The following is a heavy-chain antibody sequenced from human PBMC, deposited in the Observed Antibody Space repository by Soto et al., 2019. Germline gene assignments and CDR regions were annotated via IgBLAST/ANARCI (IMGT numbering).Heavy chain of an antibody. CDR2: INPSGGST. Sequence: ASVKVSCKASGYTFTSYYMHWVRQAPGQGLEWMGIINPSGGSTSYAQKFQGRVTMTRDTSTSTVYMELSSLRSEDTAVYYCARPGHATDCSGGSRYGGGYYYYYYGMDVWGQGTTVTVSS. D-gene: IGHD2-15*01. J-gene: IGHJ6*02. CDR3: ARPGHATDCSGGSRYGGGYYYYYYGMDV. V-gene: IGHV1-46*01. CDR1: GYTFTSYY.